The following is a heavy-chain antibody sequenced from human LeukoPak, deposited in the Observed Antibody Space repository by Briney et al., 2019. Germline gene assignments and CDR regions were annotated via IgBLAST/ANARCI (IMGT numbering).Heavy chain of an antibody. CDR2: IKSKTDGGTT. V-gene: IGHV3-15*07. D-gene: IGHD5-18*01. CDR3: ANNEARAMALCLN. Sequence: GGSLRLSCAASGFTSNNAWMNWVRQAPGKGLEWVGRIKSKTDGGTTDYAAPVKGRFTISRDNSRNTLYLQINSLRAGDTAVYYCANNEARAMALCLNWGQGTLVIVSS. CDR1: GFTSNNAW. J-gene: IGHJ4*02.